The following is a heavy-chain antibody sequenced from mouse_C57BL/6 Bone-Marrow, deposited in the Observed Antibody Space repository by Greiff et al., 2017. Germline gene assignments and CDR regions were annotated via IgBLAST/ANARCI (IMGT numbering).Heavy chain of an antibody. CDR3: ARWIYDGYYREYYYAMDY. V-gene: IGHV1-74*01. CDR2: IHPSDSDT. CDR1: GYTFTSYW. J-gene: IGHJ4*01. Sequence: VQLQQPGAELVKPGASVKVSCKASGYTFTSYWMHWVKQRPGQGLEWIGRIHPSDSDTNYNQKFKGKATLTVDKSSSTAYMQLSSLSSEDSAVYYWARWIYDGYYREYYYAMDYWGQGTSVTVSS. D-gene: IGHD2-3*01.